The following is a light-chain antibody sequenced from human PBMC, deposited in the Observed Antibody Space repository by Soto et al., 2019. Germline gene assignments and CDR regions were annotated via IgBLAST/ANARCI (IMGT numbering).Light chain of an antibody. V-gene: IGLV4-69*01. Sequence: QPVLTQSPSASAALGASVKLTCTLSSGHSNYAIAWHQQQPEKGPQYLMKLNSDGSHIKGDGIPDRFSGSSSGTERYLTISSLQSEDEADYYCQTWGTGIVVFGGGTQLTVL. CDR3: QTWGTGIVV. CDR2: LNSDGSH. CDR1: SGHSNYA. J-gene: IGLJ2*01.